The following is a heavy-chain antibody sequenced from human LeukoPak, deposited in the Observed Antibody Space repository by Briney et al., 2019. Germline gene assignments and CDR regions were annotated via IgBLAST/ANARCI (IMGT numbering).Heavy chain of an antibody. CDR3: ARGPYYDFWSGYGYFDY. Sequence: PGGSLRLSCAASGLTFNSQAMGWVRQAPGKGLEWISTISDSGYGTYYADSVKGRFTVSRDNSKNTLYLQMNSLRAEDTAVYYCARGPYYDFWSGYGYFDYWGQGTLVTVSS. CDR1: GLTFNSQA. V-gene: IGHV3-23*01. CDR2: ISDSGYGT. D-gene: IGHD3-3*01. J-gene: IGHJ4*02.